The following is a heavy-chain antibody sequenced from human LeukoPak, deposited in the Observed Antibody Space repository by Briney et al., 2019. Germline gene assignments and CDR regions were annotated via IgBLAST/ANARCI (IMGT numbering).Heavy chain of an antibody. D-gene: IGHD2-8*01. J-gene: IGHJ4*02. V-gene: IGHV3-23*01. CDR3: AKDTSIGRYCTNGVCSPFDY. CDR1: GFTFSSYA. CDR2: ISDSGGST. Sequence: GGSLRLSCAASGFTFSSYAMSWVRQAPGKGLEWVSAISDSGGSTYDADSVKGRFTISGDNSKNTLYLQMNSLRAEDTAVYYCAKDTSIGRYCTNGVCSPFDYWGQGTLVTVSS.